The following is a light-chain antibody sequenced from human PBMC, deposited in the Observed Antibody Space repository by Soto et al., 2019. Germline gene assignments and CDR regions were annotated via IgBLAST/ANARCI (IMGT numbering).Light chain of an antibody. CDR3: QQYYSYPRT. J-gene: IGKJ1*01. V-gene: IGKV3-20*01. Sequence: EVVLTQSPGTLSLSPGERGTLSCRASQRFGSSNLAWYQQKPGQAPRLLIYGASSRATGIPDRFSGSGSGTDFTLTISCLQSEDFATYYCQQYYSYPRTFGQGTKVDIK. CDR2: GAS. CDR1: QRFGSSN.